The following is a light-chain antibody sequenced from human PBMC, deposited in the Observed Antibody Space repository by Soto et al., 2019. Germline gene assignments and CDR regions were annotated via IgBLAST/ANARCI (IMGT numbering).Light chain of an antibody. Sequence: EIVMTQSPATLSVSPGERASLSCRASQSVSSSLAWYQQKPGQAPRLLIYGASTRATGIPARFSGSGSGTEFTLTISSLQSEDFAVYYCHQYNNWLLTFGQGTRLEIK. CDR1: QSVSSS. CDR2: GAS. J-gene: IGKJ5*01. V-gene: IGKV3-15*01. CDR3: HQYNNWLLT.